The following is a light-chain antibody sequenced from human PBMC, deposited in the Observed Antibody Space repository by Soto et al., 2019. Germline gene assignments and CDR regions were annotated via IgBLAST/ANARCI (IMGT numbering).Light chain of an antibody. Sequence: EIVLTQSPGTLSLYPGETATLSCRASQSVSDNYLAWYHHKPGQAPRLLIYDSSRRATGIPDRFSGSGSGTDFTLTISRLEPEDFAIYYCQQHGGSITFGQGTRLEIE. J-gene: IGKJ5*01. CDR3: QQHGGSIT. CDR2: DSS. V-gene: IGKV3-20*01. CDR1: QSVSDNY.